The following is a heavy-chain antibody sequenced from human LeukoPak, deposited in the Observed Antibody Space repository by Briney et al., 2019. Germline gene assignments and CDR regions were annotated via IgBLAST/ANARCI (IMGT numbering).Heavy chain of an antibody. CDR2: ISTYNSNT. J-gene: IGHJ5*02. CDR1: GYTFTSYD. CDR3: ARDNSVRDEAWWFNP. D-gene: IGHD5-24*01. Sequence: ASVKVSCKASGYTFTSYDISWVRQAPGQGLEWVGWISTYNSNTNYAQKLQGRVSMTTDTSTNTAYMELRSLRSDDTAVYYCARDNSVRDEAWWFNPWGQGTLVTVSS. V-gene: IGHV1-18*01.